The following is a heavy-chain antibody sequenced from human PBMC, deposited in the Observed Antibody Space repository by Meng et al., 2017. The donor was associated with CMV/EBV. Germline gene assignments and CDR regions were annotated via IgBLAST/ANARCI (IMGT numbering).Heavy chain of an antibody. Sequence: QVSRVQPGAEWKKPGASVTVSCKASGYTFTSYGISWVRQAPGQGLEWMGWISSYNGNTNYAQKLQRRVTMTTDTSTSTAYMELRSLRSDDTAVYYCARAWVGEEYYFDYWGQGTLVTVSS. CDR2: ISSYNGNT. CDR3: ARAWVGEEYYFDY. J-gene: IGHJ4*02. CDR1: GYTFTSYG. V-gene: IGHV1-18*01. D-gene: IGHD3-10*01.